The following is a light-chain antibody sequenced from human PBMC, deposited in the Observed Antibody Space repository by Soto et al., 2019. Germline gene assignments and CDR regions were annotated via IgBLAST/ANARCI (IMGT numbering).Light chain of an antibody. CDR3: QQYNRYWT. Sequence: DIQMTQSPSTLSASVGDRVTITCRASQSISSWLAWYQQKPGKAPKLLIYKASSLQSGVPSRFSGSGSGTEFTLTISSLQPEDYATYYCQQYNRYWTFGQGTKVDIK. CDR2: KAS. J-gene: IGKJ1*01. CDR1: QSISSW. V-gene: IGKV1-5*03.